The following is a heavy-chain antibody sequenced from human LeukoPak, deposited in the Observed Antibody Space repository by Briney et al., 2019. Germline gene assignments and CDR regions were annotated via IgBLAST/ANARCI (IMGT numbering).Heavy chain of an antibody. CDR1: GGSIRSYY. D-gene: IGHD2-2*01. Sequence: SETLSLTCTVSGGSIRSYYWSWLRQPPGKGLEWIGYIYYSGSTNYNPSLKSRVTISVDTSKNQFSLKLSSVTAADTAVYYCACVPAAIPYYFDYWGQGTLVTVSS. CDR3: ACVPAAIPYYFDY. V-gene: IGHV4-59*08. CDR2: IYYSGST. J-gene: IGHJ4*02.